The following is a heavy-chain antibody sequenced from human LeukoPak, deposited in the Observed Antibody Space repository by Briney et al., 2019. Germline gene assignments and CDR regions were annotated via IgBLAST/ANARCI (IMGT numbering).Heavy chain of an antibody. CDR3: ARGYYYGSGRPGDNWFDP. CDR1: GASMSRSDW. J-gene: IGHJ5*02. CDR2: IPHSGNT. D-gene: IGHD3-10*01. V-gene: IGHV4-4*02. Sequence: PSETLPLTCAVSGASMSRSDWWTWVRQPPGKGLEWIGEIPHSGNTNYNPSLGGRVTISLDKSKNQFSLNLSSVTAADTAVYYCARGYYYGSGRPGDNWFDPWGQGMLVTISA.